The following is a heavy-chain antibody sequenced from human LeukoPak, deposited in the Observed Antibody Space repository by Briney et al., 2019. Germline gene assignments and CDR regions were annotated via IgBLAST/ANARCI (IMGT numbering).Heavy chain of an antibody. V-gene: IGHV4-4*07. CDR1: GGSISNYY. Sequence: SETLSLTCTVSGGSISNYYWSWIRQSAGKGLEWIGRIYASGSTNYNPSLKSRVTMSIDTSKNHFSLKLGSVTAADTAVYYCTRLHYYDSGGYFGGYSDYWGQGALVTVSS. CDR3: TRLHYYDSGGYFGGYSDY. J-gene: IGHJ4*02. D-gene: IGHD3-22*01. CDR2: IYASGST.